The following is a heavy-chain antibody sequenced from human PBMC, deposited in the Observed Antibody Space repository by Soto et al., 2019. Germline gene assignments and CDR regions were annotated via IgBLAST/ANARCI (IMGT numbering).Heavy chain of an antibody. D-gene: IGHD4-17*01. V-gene: IGHV4-59*01. Sequence: SETLSLTCTVSGGSISNYYWNWIRQPPGKGLEWIGYIYYSGSTNYNPSLKSRVTISVDTSKNQFSLKLSSVTAADTAVYYCARSNGDYGDYWSQGNLVTVSS. CDR1: GGSISNYY. CDR2: IYYSGST. CDR3: ARSNGDYGDY. J-gene: IGHJ4*02.